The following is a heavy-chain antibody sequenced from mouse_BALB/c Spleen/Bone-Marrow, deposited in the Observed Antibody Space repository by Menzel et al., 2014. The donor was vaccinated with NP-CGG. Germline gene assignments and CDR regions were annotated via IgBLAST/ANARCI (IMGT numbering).Heavy chain of an antibody. CDR2: IYPGDGDT. CDR3: ARWITTVVAPYVMDY. V-gene: IGHV1-80*01. D-gene: IGHD1-1*01. CDR1: GYAFSSYW. Sequence: VKLVESGAELVRPGSSVKISCKASGYAFSSYWMNWVKQGPGQGLEWIGQIYPGDGDTNYNGKFKGKATLTADKSSSTAYMQLSSLTSEDSAVYFCARWITTVVAPYVMDYWGQGTSVTVSS. J-gene: IGHJ4*01.